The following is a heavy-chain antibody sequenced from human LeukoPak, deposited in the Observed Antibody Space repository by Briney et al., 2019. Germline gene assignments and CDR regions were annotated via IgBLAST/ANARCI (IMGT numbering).Heavy chain of an antibody. CDR2: MYSVGTT. Sequence: GGSLRLSCEASGFIVGANFMNWVRQAPGKGLEWVSVMYSVGTTYYADSVKGRFTVSRDPSKNTLYLQMDSLRVEDTAVYYCARDLSAYSYGFGGDCWGQGTRVIVPS. D-gene: IGHD1-26*01. CDR1: GFIVGANF. CDR3: ARDLSAYSYGFGGDC. V-gene: IGHV3-66*01. J-gene: IGHJ4*02.